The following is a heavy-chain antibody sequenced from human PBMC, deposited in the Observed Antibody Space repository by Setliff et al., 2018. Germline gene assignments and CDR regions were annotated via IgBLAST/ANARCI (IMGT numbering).Heavy chain of an antibody. CDR1: GFTFSSFW. Sequence: GGSLRLSCAASGFTFSSFWMSWVRQSPGKGLEWVANINQDGSGKYYVDSVKGRFTISRDNAKNSLSLHMNNLRADDTAVFYCVPGRGSWGQGALVTVSS. CDR3: VPGRGS. D-gene: IGHD6-25*01. CDR2: INQDGSGK. V-gene: IGHV3-7*01. J-gene: IGHJ5*02.